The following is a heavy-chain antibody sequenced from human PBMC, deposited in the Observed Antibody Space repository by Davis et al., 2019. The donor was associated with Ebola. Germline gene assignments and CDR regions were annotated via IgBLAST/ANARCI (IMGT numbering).Heavy chain of an antibody. CDR2: ISTNGETT. V-gene: IGHV3-64D*06. CDR3: VKDRFTVVVVHGGFDY. J-gene: IGHJ4*02. D-gene: IGHD2-15*01. CDR1: GYTFTGYY. Sequence: SCKASGYTFTGYYMHWVRQAPGKGLESVSRISTNGETTYYAESVKGRFTISRDNSKDTLYLHMRSLTTEDTAVYYCVKDRFTVVVVHGGFDYWGQGTLVTVSS.